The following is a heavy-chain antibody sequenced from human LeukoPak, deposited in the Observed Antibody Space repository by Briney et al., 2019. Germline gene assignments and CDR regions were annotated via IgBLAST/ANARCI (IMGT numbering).Heavy chain of an antibody. J-gene: IGHJ5*02. CDR2: MNPNCGDT. V-gene: IGHV1-8*01. CDR3: ARVDFWSGYPENWFDP. CDR1: GYTFTSYD. D-gene: IGHD3-3*01. Sequence: ASVKVSCKASGYTFTSYDINWVRQATGQGLEWMGWMNPNCGDTGYAQKFQGRVTMTRDTSISTAYMELSSLRFEDTAVYYCARVDFWSGYPENWFDPWGQGTLVTVSS.